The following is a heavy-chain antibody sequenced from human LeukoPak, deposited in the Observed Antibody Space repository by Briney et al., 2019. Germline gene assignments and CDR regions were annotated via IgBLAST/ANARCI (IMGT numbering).Heavy chain of an antibody. V-gene: IGHV3-30*02. CDR3: AKGARYCSSTSCYTPFDY. CDR2: IRYDGSNK. CDR1: GFTFSSYG. D-gene: IGHD2-2*02. Sequence: GGSLRLSCAASGFTFSSYGMHWVRQAPGKGLEWVAFIRYDGSNKYYADSVKGRFTISRDNSKNTLYLQMNSLRAEDTAVYYCAKGARYCSSTSCYTPFDYWGQGTLVTVSS. J-gene: IGHJ4*02.